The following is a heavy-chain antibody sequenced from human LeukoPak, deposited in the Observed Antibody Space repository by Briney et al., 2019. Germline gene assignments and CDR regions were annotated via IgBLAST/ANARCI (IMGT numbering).Heavy chain of an antibody. J-gene: IGHJ4*02. D-gene: IGHD4-23*01. Sequence: GGSLRLSCAASGFTFDDYAMHWVRQAPGKGLEWVSLISWDGGSTYYADSVKGRFTISRDNSKNSLYLQMNSLRAEDTALYYCAKDINSGYGGAFDYWGQGTLVTVSS. CDR2: ISWDGGST. V-gene: IGHV3-43D*03. CDR1: GFTFDDYA. CDR3: AKDINSGYGGAFDY.